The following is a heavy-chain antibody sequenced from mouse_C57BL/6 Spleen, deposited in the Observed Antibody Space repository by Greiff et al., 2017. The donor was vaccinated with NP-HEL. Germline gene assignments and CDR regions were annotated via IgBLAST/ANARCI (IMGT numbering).Heavy chain of an antibody. J-gene: IGHJ3*01. CDR2: IHPNSGST. CDR1: GYTFTSYW. Sequence: QVQLKQPGAELVKPGASVKLSCKASGYTFTSYWMHWVKQRPGQGLEWIGMIHPNSGSTNYNEKFKSKATLTVDKSSSTAYMQLSSLTSEDSAVYYCAPQVDGFAYWGQGTLVTVSA. V-gene: IGHV1-64*01. D-gene: IGHD1-1*01. CDR3: APQVDGFAY.